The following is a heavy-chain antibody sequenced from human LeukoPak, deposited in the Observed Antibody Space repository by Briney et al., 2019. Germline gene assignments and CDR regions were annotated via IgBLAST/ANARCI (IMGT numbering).Heavy chain of an antibody. Sequence: GGSLRLSCAASGFTFSSYWMSWVRQAPGKGLEWLSYISGSGSAIYYADSVKGRFTISRDNAKNSLYLQMNSLRAEDTAVYSCARGYYGSGSYSFDYWGQGTLVTVSS. CDR2: ISGSGSAI. D-gene: IGHD3-10*01. CDR3: ARGYYGSGSYSFDY. V-gene: IGHV3-48*04. CDR1: GFTFSSYW. J-gene: IGHJ4*02.